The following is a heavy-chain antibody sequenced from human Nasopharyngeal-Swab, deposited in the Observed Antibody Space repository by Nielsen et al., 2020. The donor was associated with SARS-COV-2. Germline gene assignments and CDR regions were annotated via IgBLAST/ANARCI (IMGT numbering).Heavy chain of an antibody. D-gene: IGHD2-2*01. CDR1: GGSLKSYY. CDR2: IYSSGRT. CDR3: ARVRDTSTVENAFDI. J-gene: IGHJ3*02. V-gene: IGHV4-59*01. Sequence: SETLSLTCSVSGGSLKSYYWSWIRQSPGKGLEWIGNIYSSGRTNYSPSFRSRLTISLDTSKNLFSLSLTSVTAADTAVYYCARVRDTSTVENAFDIWGQGTSVTVSS.